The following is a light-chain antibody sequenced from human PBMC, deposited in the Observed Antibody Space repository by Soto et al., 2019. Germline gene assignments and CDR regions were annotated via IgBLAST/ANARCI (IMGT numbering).Light chain of an antibody. CDR3: MQGTLWPYT. CDR2: RIS. J-gene: IGKJ2*01. Sequence: VVMTQSPLSMAVTLGEPASVSCRSSHGLVDNDGYSYLSWFHQRPGQSPRRLIYRISNRGSGVPGRISGSGSGTDFTPKISRVEAEDVGVYYCMQGTLWPYTFGQGTHLEI. CDR1: HGLVDNDGYSY. V-gene: IGKV2-30*01.